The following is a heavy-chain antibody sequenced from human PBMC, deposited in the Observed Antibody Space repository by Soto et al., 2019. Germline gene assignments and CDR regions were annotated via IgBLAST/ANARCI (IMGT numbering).Heavy chain of an antibody. CDR1: GDSVSSNSAA. CDR3: ARDGGGVLDLWDY. Sequence: HVQLQQSGPGLLKPSQTLSLTCAISGDSVSSNSAAWNWIRQSPSRGLEWLGRTYYRSKWFYDSAVSVKNRITINPDTSKNQFSLHLNSVTPEDTALYYCARDGGGVLDLWDYWGQGTLVTVSS. CDR2: TYYRSKWFY. J-gene: IGHJ4*02. V-gene: IGHV6-1*01. D-gene: IGHD2-8*02.